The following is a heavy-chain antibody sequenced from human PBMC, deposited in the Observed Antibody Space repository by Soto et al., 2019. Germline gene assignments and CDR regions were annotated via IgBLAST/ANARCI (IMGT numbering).Heavy chain of an antibody. CDR3: ARDLRGGSYQYYFDY. D-gene: IGHD3-16*02. CDR2: IIPIFGTA. J-gene: IGHJ4*02. Sequence: SVKVSCKASGGTFSSYAISWVRQAPGQGLEWMGGIIPIFGTANYAQKFQGRVTITADESTSTAYMELSSLRSEDTAVYYCARDLRGGSYQYYFDYWGQGTLVTVSS. V-gene: IGHV1-69*13. CDR1: GGTFSSYA.